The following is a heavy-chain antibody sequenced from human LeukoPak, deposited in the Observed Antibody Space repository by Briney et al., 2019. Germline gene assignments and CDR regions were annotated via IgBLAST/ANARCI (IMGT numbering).Heavy chain of an antibody. CDR2: IYYSGST. J-gene: IGHJ6*03. Sequence: SETLSLTCTVSGGSISSGSYYWGWIRQPPGKGLEWIGSIYYSGSTYYNPSLKSRVTISVDTSETQFSLKLSSVTAADMAVYYCARGYYYMDVWGKGTTVTVSS. V-gene: IGHV4-39*01. CDR3: ARGYYYMDV. CDR1: GGSISSGSYY.